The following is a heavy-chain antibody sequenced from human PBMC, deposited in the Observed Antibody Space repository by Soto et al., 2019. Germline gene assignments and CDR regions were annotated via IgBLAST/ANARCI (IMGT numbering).Heavy chain of an antibody. CDR2: IYPGDSDT. J-gene: IGHJ6*03. D-gene: IGHD2-15*01. CDR3: ARFVVAAHDYMDV. CDR1: GYSFTSYW. Sequence: GESLKISCKGSGYSFTSYWIGWVRQMPGKGLEWMGIIYPGDSDTRYSPSFQGQVTISADKSISTAYLQWSSLKASDTAMYYCARFVVAAHDYMDVWGKGTTVTVSS. V-gene: IGHV5-51*01.